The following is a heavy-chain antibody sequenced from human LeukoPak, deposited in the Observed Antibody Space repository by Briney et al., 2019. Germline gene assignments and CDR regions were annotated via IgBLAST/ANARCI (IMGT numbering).Heavy chain of an antibody. J-gene: IGHJ6*02. CDR2: ISTYNGYT. CDR1: GYTFTSYA. D-gene: IGHD5-18*01. CDR3: ARRGPKSMVTSYYYYAMDV. Sequence: GASVKVSCKASGYTFTSYAISWVRQAPGQGLEWMGWISTYNGYTNYAQKLQGRVTMTTDTSTSTAYMELRSLTSDDTAVYFCARRGPKSMVTSYYYYAMDVWGQGTTVTVSS. V-gene: IGHV1-18*01.